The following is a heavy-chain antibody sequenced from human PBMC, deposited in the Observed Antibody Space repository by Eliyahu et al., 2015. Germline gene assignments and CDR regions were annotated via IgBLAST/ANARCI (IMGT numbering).Heavy chain of an antibody. D-gene: IGHD1-1*01. V-gene: IGHV3-7*01. CDR2: IRQDGTEK. J-gene: IGHJ3*01. CDR3: ARHNLYNNDVFLDSFDV. CDR1: GFXFGCYW. Sequence: EAQLVESGGGLVQPGGSLRLSCAGXGFXFGCYWISXISQTPGRGLEWVXNIRQDGTEKHYVDSVKGRFTIARDSAKSSVFLQINSLRVEDTAVYFCARHNLYNNDVFLDSFDVWGQGTTVTVSS.